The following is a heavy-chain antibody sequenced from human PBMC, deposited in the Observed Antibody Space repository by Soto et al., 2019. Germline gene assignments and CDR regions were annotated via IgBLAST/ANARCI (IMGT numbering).Heavy chain of an antibody. V-gene: IGHV1-69*06. Sequence: QVQLVQSGAEVRKPGSSVKVSCEASGGTFSGHAISWVRQAPGQGPEWMGGLIPLFGTTQHAQRFQGRLTITADKSTTTAYMELTSLRFEDTAIYYCARGPNWGYRFDAWGQGILVTVSS. J-gene: IGHJ4*02. D-gene: IGHD7-27*01. CDR3: ARGPNWGYRFDA. CDR2: LIPLFGTT. CDR1: GGTFSGHA.